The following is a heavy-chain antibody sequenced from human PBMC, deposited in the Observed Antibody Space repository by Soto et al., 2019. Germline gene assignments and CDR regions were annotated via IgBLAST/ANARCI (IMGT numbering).Heavy chain of an antibody. Sequence: ASVKVSCKASGGTFSSYTISWVRQAPGQGLERMGRIIPILGIANYAQKFQGRVTITADKSTSTAYKELSSLRSEDTAVYYFARDPVLRYFDWSQYYFDYWGQGTLVTVSS. V-gene: IGHV1-69*04. J-gene: IGHJ4*02. CDR3: ARDPVLRYFDWSQYYFDY. D-gene: IGHD3-9*01. CDR2: IIPILGIA. CDR1: GGTFSSYT.